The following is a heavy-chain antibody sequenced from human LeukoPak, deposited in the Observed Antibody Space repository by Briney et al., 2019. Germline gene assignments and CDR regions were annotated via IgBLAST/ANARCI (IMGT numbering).Heavy chain of an antibody. Sequence: GASVKVSCRASGGTFSSYAISWVRQAPGQGLEWMGGIIPIFGTANCAQKFQGRVTITADESTSTAYMELSSLRSEDTAVYYCARDRDDYEFDYWGQGTLVTVSS. CDR2: IIPIFGTA. CDR3: ARDRDDYEFDY. V-gene: IGHV1-69*13. J-gene: IGHJ4*02. D-gene: IGHD4-17*01. CDR1: GGTFSSYA.